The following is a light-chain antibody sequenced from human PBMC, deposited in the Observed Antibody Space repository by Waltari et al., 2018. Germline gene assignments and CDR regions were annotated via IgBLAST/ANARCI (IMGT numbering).Light chain of an antibody. V-gene: IGLV2-14*03. CDR2: DVN. Sequence: QSALTQPASVSGSPGQSITISCTGTSSYVGAYNYFSWYQQLPGKAPKLIIYDVNNWPSGVSDRFSGSKSGNTASLTISGLQAEDEADYYCASYTTSSTLVVFGGGTRLSVL. CDR1: SSYVGAYNY. J-gene: IGLJ2*01. CDR3: ASYTTSSTLVV.